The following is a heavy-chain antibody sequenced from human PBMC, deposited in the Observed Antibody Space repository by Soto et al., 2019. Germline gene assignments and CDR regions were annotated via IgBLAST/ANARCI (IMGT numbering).Heavy chain of an antibody. J-gene: IGHJ4*02. Sequence: ASVKVSCKASGYTFTTYDINWVRQAPGQGLEWMGWMNPSTGKAGYAQKFQGRVTMTRDNSISTAYMELSSLRSDDTALYYCARRKERSGPNYFDYWGQGTLVTVSS. CDR3: ARRKERSGPNYFDY. CDR2: MNPSTGKA. CDR1: GYTFTTYD. D-gene: IGHD6-25*01. V-gene: IGHV1-8*01.